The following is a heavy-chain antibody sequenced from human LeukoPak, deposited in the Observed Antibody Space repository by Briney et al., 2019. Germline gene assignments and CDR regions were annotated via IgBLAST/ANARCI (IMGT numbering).Heavy chain of an antibody. V-gene: IGHV3-30*02. CDR3: VKDVVPGRTGAGPGS. J-gene: IGHJ5*02. D-gene: IGHD6-13*01. CDR1: GFTFRNFG. CDR2: IEHDGSIA. Sequence: GGSLRHSCVASGFTFRNFGFHWVRQAPDKGLEWVAFIEHDGSIASYSESVEGRFSLSRDDSKTAVSLQMNSLRAEDTALYYCVKDVVPGRTGAGPGSWGQGTLVTVSS.